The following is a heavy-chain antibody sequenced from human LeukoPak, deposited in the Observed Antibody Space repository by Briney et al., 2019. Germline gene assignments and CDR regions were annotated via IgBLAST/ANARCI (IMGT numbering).Heavy chain of an antibody. Sequence: PGGSLRLSCAASGFTFSSYAMHWVRQAPGKGLEWVAFIRYDGSNKYYADSVKGRFTISRDNSKNALYLQMNSLRAEDTAVYYCAKDSCSGGSCYGGFDWFDPWGQGTLVTVSS. CDR2: IRYDGSNK. V-gene: IGHV3-30*02. J-gene: IGHJ5*02. D-gene: IGHD2-15*01. CDR3: AKDSCSGGSCYGGFDWFDP. CDR1: GFTFSSYA.